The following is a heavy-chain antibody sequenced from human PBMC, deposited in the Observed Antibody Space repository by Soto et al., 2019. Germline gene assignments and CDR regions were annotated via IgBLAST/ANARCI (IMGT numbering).Heavy chain of an antibody. J-gene: IGHJ6*02. Sequence: VASVKVSCKASGGTFSSYAISWVRQAPGQGLEWMGGIIPIFGTANYAQKFQGRVTITADKSTSTAYMELSSLRSEDTAVYYCASLQGRGPNYGMDVWGQGTTVTVSS. CDR1: GGTFSSYA. CDR2: IIPIFGTA. V-gene: IGHV1-69*06. CDR3: ASLQGRGPNYGMDV.